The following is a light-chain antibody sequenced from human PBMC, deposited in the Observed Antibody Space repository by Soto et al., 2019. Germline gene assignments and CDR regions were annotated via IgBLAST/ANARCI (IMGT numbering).Light chain of an antibody. CDR2: ATS. Sequence: EIVMTQSPATLSVSTGERATLSCRASQSVSTTLAWYQQKPGQAPRLLIYATSTRATGIPDRFTGSGSGTEFTLTISSLQSEDFAVYHCQQYDNKPPITFGQGTRLEIK. CDR3: QQYDNKPPIT. J-gene: IGKJ5*01. CDR1: QSVSTT. V-gene: IGKV3-15*01.